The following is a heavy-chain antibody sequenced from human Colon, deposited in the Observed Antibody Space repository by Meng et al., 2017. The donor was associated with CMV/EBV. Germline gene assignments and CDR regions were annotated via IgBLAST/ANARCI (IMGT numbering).Heavy chain of an antibody. Sequence: SLKISCAASGFTFDNYAMHWVRQAPGKGLEWVSSITWNSRTLGYADSVKGRFTISRDNAKHSLYLQMTSLRPEDTGLYYCAKLSSDYYDNSGFDSWGQGTPVTVSS. D-gene: IGHD3-22*01. J-gene: IGHJ4*02. CDR2: ITWNSRTL. CDR3: AKLSSDYYDNSGFDS. CDR1: GFTFDNYA. V-gene: IGHV3-9*01.